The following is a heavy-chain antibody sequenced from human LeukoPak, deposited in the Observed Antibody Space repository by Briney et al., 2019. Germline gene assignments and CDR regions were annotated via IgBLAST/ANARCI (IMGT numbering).Heavy chain of an antibody. CDR3: ARVGFCSSTSCPGFDY. CDR2: IYYSGST. CDR1: GGSISSYY. V-gene: IGHV4-59*01. J-gene: IGHJ4*02. Sequence: PSETLSLTCTVSGGSISSYYWSRIRQPPGKGLEWIGYIYYSGSTNYNPSLESRVTISVDTSKNQFSLKLSSVTAADTAVYYCARVGFCSSTSCPGFDYWGQGTLVTVSS. D-gene: IGHD2-2*01.